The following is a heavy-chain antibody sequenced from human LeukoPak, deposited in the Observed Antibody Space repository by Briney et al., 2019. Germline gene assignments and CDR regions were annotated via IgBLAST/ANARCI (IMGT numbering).Heavy chain of an antibody. V-gene: IGHV3-48*03. Sequence: PGGSPRLSCAASGFTFDDYGMSWVRQAPGKGLEWVSYISSSGSTIYYADSVKGRFTISRDNAKNSLYLQMNSLRAEDTAVYYCASLLSGVGDYWGQGTLVTVSS. D-gene: IGHD2/OR15-2a*01. CDR2: ISSSGSTI. J-gene: IGHJ4*02. CDR1: GFTFDDYG. CDR3: ASLLSGVGDY.